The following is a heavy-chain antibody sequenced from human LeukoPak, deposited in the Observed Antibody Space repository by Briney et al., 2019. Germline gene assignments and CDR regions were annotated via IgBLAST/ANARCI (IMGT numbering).Heavy chain of an antibody. CDR3: ARTVSMVHHYFDY. D-gene: IGHD3-10*01. J-gene: IGHJ4*02. CDR2: INWNGGST. Sequence: PGGSMRLSCAASGFTFDDYGMSWVHQAPGKGLEWVSGINWNGGSTGYADSVKGRFTISRDNAKNSLYLQMNSLRAEDTALYYCARTVSMVHHYFDYWGQGTLVTVSS. CDR1: GFTFDDYG. V-gene: IGHV3-20*04.